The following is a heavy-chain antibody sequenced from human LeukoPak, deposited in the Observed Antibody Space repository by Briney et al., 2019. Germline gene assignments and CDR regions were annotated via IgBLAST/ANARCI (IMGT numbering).Heavy chain of an antibody. CDR2: IYTSGST. CDR3: ARDDDTSSYSGSYYAYWFDP. D-gene: IGHD1-26*01. J-gene: IGHJ5*02. CDR1: GGSFSGYY. V-gene: IGHV4-59*10. Sequence: KPSETLSLTCAVYGGSFSGYYWSWIRQPPGKGLEWIGRIYTSGSTNYNPSLKSRVTMSVDTSKNQFSLKLSSVTAADTAVYYCARDDDTSSYSGSYYAYWFDPWGQGTLVTVSS.